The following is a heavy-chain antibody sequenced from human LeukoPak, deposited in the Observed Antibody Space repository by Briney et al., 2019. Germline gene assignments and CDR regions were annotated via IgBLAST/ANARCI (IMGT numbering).Heavy chain of an antibody. J-gene: IGHJ5*02. CDR2: INSDGSFT. CDR3: ARGDGYGYIS. Sequence: GGSLRLSCAASGFTFSSYWMHWVRQAPGRGLVWVSGINSDGSFTTYADSVKGRFTISRDNAKNTLYLQMNSLRAEDTAVYYCARGDGYGYISWGQGPLVTVSS. D-gene: IGHD5-18*01. CDR1: GFTFSSYW. V-gene: IGHV3-74*01.